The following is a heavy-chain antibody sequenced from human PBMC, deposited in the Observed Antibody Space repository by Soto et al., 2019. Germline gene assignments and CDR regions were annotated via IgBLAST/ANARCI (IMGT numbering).Heavy chain of an antibody. V-gene: IGHV5-10-1*01. CDR3: ARQRYCSSTSCLRYYYYGMDV. CDR2: IDPSDSYT. Sequence: GESLKISCKGSGYSFTSYWISWVRQMPGKGLEWMGRIDPSDSYTNYSPSFQGHVTISADKSISTAYLQWSSLKASDTAMYYCARQRYCSSTSCLRYYYYGMDVWGQGTTVTVSS. CDR1: GYSFTSYW. J-gene: IGHJ6*02. D-gene: IGHD2-2*01.